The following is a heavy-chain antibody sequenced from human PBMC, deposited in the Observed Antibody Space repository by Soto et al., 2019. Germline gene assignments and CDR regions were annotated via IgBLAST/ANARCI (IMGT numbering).Heavy chain of an antibody. CDR3: ARDKTYDFWSGYSNYYYYGMDV. D-gene: IGHD3-3*01. J-gene: IGHJ6*02. CDR1: GDSVSSNSAA. CDR2: TYYRSKWYN. V-gene: IGHV6-1*01. Sequence: TLSLTCAISGDSVSSNSAAWNWIRQSPSRGLEWLGRTYYRSKWYNDYAVSVKSRITINPDTSKNQFSLQLNSVTPEDTAVYYCARDKTYDFWSGYSNYYYYGMDVWGQGTTVTVSS.